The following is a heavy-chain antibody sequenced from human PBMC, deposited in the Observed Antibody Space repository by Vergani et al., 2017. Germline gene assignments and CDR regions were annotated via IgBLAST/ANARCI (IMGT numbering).Heavy chain of an antibody. D-gene: IGHD3-22*01. V-gene: IGHV4-34*01. CDR2: INHSGST. J-gene: IGHJ6*02. Sequence: QVQLQQWGAGLLKPSETLSPPCAVHGGSFSGYYWSWIRQPAGKGLEWIGEINHSGSTNYNPSLKSLVTISVDTSKNQFSLKLSSVTAADTAVYYCARGGCGSSGPGCYYYYGMDVWGQGP. CDR1: GGSFSGYY. CDR3: ARGGCGSSGPGCYYYYGMDV.